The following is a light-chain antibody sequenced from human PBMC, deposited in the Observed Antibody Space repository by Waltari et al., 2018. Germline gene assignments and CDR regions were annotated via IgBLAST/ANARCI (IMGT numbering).Light chain of an antibody. V-gene: IGLV2-8*01. CDR1: SSYY. CDR3: SSYADNTLV. J-gene: IGLJ3*02. Sequence: QSALTQPPPASGSPGQSVTISCTGTSSYYVSWFQHHPGKAPKLMIYEFSKRPSGVLVCFSGCKSGNTAALIVSGLQADDEAHYYSSSYADNTLVFGGGTNLTVL. CDR2: EFS.